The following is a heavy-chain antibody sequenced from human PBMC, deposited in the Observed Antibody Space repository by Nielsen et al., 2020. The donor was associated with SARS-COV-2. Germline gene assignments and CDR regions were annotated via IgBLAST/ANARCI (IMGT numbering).Heavy chain of an antibody. V-gene: IGHV3-11*05. Sequence: GGSLRLSCAASGFTFSAYYMSWIRQAPGKGLEWVSYISSSSSYTNYADSVKGRFTISRDNAKNSLYLQMNSLRAEDTAVYYCARDIWWSGYYDSSGYHGDYWGQGTLVTVSS. D-gene: IGHD3-22*01. J-gene: IGHJ4*02. CDR2: ISSSSSYT. CDR1: GFTFSAYY. CDR3: ARDIWWSGYYDSSGYHGDY.